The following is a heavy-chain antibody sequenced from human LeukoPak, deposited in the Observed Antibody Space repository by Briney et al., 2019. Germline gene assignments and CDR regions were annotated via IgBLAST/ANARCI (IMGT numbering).Heavy chain of an antibody. Sequence: SETLSLTCTVSGGSISTYYWTWIWQAPGKGLEYIGFVRYNGDTNYNPALKSRVTISVDTSKNQFSLRLTSVTAADTAVYYCARGVSSGDWGQGTLVTVS. V-gene: IGHV4-59*01. CDR1: GGSISTYY. CDR3: ARGVSSGD. D-gene: IGHD6-19*01. J-gene: IGHJ4*02. CDR2: VRYNGDT.